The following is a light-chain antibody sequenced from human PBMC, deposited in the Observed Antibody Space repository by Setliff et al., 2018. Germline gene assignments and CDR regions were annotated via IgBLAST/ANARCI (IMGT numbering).Light chain of an antibody. CDR1: SSNIGSSY. CDR3: ATWDFSLRGVV. J-gene: IGLJ2*01. Sequence: SVLAQPPSVSAAPRQKVTISCSGSSSNIGSSYVSWYQQVPGTAPKLLIYDNNKRPSGIPDRFSGSKSGASGTLDITGLQTGDEAEYYCATWDFSLRGVVFGGGTQLTVL. V-gene: IGLV1-51*01. CDR2: DNN.